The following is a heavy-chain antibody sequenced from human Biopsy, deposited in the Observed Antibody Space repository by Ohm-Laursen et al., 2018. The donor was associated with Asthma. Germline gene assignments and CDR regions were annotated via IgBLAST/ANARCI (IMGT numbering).Heavy chain of an antibody. D-gene: IGHD4-17*01. J-gene: IGHJ4*02. CDR1: GYSLTDLS. Sequence: SSVKVSCKISGYSLTDLSMHWVRQAPGQGLGWMGGHEHEEGGTVNARRFQGRVTMTEDTSTDTAYMELRSLSSDDTAVYYCASDFPKDYVRYNFQFWGQGTLVTVSS. CDR3: ASDFPKDYVRYNFQF. V-gene: IGHV1-24*01. CDR2: HEHEEGGT.